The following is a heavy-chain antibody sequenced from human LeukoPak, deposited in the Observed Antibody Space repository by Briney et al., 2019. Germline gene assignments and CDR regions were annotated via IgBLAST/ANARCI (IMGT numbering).Heavy chain of an antibody. D-gene: IGHD2-2*01. V-gene: IGHV1-2*02. Sequence: ASVKVSCKASGYTFTGYYMHWVRQAPGQGLEWMGWINPNSGGTNYAQKFQGRVTMTRDTSISTAYMELSRLRSDDTAVYYCARNKLGYCSSTSCYDYYYYMDVWGKGTTVTISS. J-gene: IGHJ6*03. CDR2: INPNSGGT. CDR1: GYTFTGYY. CDR3: ARNKLGYCSSTSCYDYYYYMDV.